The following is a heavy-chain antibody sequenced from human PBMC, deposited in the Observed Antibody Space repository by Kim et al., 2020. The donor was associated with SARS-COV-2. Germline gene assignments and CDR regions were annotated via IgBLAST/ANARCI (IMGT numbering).Heavy chain of an antibody. V-gene: IGHV3-23*01. CDR3: AKDRRANYYDSSGPDSFDI. J-gene: IGHJ3*02. D-gene: IGHD3-22*01. CDR2: ISGSGGST. CDR1: GFTFSSYA. Sequence: GGSLRLSCAASGFTFSSYAMSWVRQAPGKGLEWVSAISGSGGSTYYADSVKGRFTISRDNSKNTLYLQMNSLRAEDTAVYYCAKDRRANYYDSSGPDSFDIWGQGTMVTVSS.